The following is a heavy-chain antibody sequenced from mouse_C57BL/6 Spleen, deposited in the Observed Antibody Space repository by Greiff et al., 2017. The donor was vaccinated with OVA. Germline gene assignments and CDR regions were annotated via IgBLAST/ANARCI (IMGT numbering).Heavy chain of an antibody. CDR2: IRSKSNNYAT. V-gene: IGHV10-1*01. D-gene: IGHD1-1*01. Sequence: EVQVVESGGGLVQPTGSLKLSCAASGFSFNTYAMNWVRQAPGTGLEWVARIRSKSNNYATYYADSVKDRFTISRDDSESMLYLQMNNMKTEDTAMYYCVRLTYYDGPMDYWGQGTSVTVSS. CDR1: GFSFNTYA. J-gene: IGHJ4*01. CDR3: VRLTYYDGPMDY.